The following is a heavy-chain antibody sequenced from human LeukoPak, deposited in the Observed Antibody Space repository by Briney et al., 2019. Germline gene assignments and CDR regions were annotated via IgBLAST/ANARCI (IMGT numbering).Heavy chain of an antibody. D-gene: IGHD3-9*01. Sequence: PSETLSLTCTVSGGSISSYYWSWIRQPPGKGLEWIGYIYYSGSTNYNPSLKSRVTISVDTSKNQFSLKLSSVTAADTAVYYCARVYDILTGYFAFDIWGQGTMVTVSS. CDR1: GGSISSYY. CDR2: IYYSGST. V-gene: IGHV4-59*01. J-gene: IGHJ3*02. CDR3: ARVYDILTGYFAFDI.